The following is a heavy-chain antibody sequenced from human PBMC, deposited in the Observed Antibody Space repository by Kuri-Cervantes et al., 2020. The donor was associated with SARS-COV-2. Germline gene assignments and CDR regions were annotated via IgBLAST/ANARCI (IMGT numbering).Heavy chain of an antibody. CDR2: INHSGST. J-gene: IGHJ6*03. Sequence: SQTLSLTCAVYGGSFSGYYWSWIRQPPGEGLEWIGEINHSGSTNYNPSLKSRVTISVDTSKNQFSLKLSSVTAADTAVYYCARGPVYYYDSSGYYFYYYYMDVWGKGTTVTVSS. CDR1: GGSFSGYY. V-gene: IGHV4-34*01. CDR3: ARGPVYYYDSSGYYFYYYYMDV. D-gene: IGHD3-22*01.